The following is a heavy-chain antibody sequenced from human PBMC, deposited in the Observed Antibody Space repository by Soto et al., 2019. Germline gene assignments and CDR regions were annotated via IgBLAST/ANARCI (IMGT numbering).Heavy chain of an antibody. Sequence: EVQLVESGGGLVQPGGSLRLSCAASGFTFSDYYMDWVRQAPGKGLEWVGRSKNKADGYTTEYAASVKGRFTISRDGSKNSRLLQMNSLKTEDTAVYYCTVWGVGNDFWAAWGQGILVAVSS. J-gene: IGHJ4*02. CDR2: SKNKADGYTT. CDR3: TVWGVGNDFWAA. D-gene: IGHD3-3*01. CDR1: GFTFSDYY. V-gene: IGHV3-72*01.